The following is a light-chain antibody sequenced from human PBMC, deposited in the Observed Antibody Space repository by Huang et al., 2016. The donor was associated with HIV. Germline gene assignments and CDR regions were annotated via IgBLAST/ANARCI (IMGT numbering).Light chain of an antibody. CDR1: QSISTY. V-gene: IGKV1-39*01. CDR2: SAS. J-gene: IGKJ5*01. Sequence: IQMTQSPTSLSASVGDRVSIVCRASQSISTYLNWYQQKPGKAPKLLSSSASTLHRCVPSSLSGSSSGTEFTLTIRGRQLADFATYDCQQSYSAWSSFGQGTRL. CDR3: QQSYSAWSS.